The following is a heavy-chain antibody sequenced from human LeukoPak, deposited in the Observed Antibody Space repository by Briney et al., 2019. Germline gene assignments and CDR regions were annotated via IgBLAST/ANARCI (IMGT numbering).Heavy chain of an antibody. D-gene: IGHD3-10*01. CDR1: GGSFSGYY. Sequence: PSETLSLTCAVYGGSFSGYYWSWIRQPPGKGLEWIGEINHSGSTYYNPSLKSRVTISVDTSKNQFSLKLSSVTAADTAVYYCARESNYYGSGTGWFDPWGQGTLVTVSS. CDR3: ARESNYYGSGTGWFDP. CDR2: INHSGST. V-gene: IGHV4-34*01. J-gene: IGHJ5*02.